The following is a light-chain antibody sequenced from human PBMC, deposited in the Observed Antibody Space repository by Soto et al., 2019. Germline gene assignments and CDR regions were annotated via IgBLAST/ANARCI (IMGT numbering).Light chain of an antibody. Sequence: DIQITQSPSTLSSSVIDRFTITCRASQTISSWLAWFQQKPGKAPKLLIYDASSLESGVPSRFSGSGSGTEFTLTISSLQPDDFATYYCQQYNSYWTFGQGTKVDI. CDR1: QTISSW. CDR3: QQYNSYWT. CDR2: DAS. V-gene: IGKV1-5*01. J-gene: IGKJ1*01.